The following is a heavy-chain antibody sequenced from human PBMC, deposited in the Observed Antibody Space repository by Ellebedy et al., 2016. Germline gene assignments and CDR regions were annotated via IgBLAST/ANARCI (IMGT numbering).Heavy chain of an antibody. V-gene: IGHV3-30*04. CDR1: GFTFSSYA. CDR3: AREGQWLVQPNAYYFDY. CDR2: ISYDGSNK. D-gene: IGHD6-19*01. Sequence: GESLKISCSASGFTFSSYAMHWVRQAPGKGLEWVAVISYDGSNKYYADSVKGRFTISRDNSKNTLYLQMNSLRAEDTAVYYCAREGQWLVQPNAYYFDYWGQGTLVTVSS. J-gene: IGHJ4*02.